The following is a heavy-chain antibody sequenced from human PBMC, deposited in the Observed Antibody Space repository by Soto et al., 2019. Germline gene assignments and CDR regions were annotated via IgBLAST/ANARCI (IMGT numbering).Heavy chain of an antibody. CDR2: IGAGYGT. V-gene: IGHV3-23*01. D-gene: IGHD6-13*01. CDR3: ATPYSSSWFSPFDY. CDR1: GFTFGSYA. Sequence: EVQLLESGGGLVQPGGSLRLSCAASGFTFGSYAMSWVRQAPGKGLEWVSSIGAGYGTYYADSVKGRFTISRDNSKNQRYLQMNSLRAEETAIYYCATPYSSSWFSPFDYWGQGSLVTVAS. J-gene: IGHJ4*02.